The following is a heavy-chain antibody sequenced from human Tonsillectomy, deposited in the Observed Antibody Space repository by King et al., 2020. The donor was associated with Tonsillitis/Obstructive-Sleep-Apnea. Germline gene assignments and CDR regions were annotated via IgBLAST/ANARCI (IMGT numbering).Heavy chain of an antibody. D-gene: IGHD2-2*01. CDR3: AKDKYYSSTSCYATKTRVGAIDI. V-gene: IGHV3-43*01. Sequence: VQLVESGGVVVQPGGSLRLSCAASGFTFDDYTMHWVRQAPGKGLEWVSLIIWDGGSTYYADSVKGRFTISRDNIKNTLYLQINSLRTEDTALYYCAKDKYYSSTSCYATKTRVGAIDIWGQGTMVTVSS. CDR2: IIWDGGST. CDR1: GFTFDDYT. J-gene: IGHJ3*02.